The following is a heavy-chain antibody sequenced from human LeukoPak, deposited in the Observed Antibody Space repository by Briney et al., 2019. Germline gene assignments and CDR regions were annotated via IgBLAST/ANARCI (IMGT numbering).Heavy chain of an antibody. CDR3: ARHGVTMIVEGYFDY. Sequence: SETLSLTCTVSGGSISSYYWSWIRQPPGKGLEWIGCIYYSGSTNYNPSLKSRVTISVDTSKNQFSLKLSSVTAADTAVYYCARHGVTMIVEGYFDYWGQGTLVTVSS. CDR2: IYYSGST. CDR1: GGSISSYY. D-gene: IGHD3-22*01. J-gene: IGHJ4*02. V-gene: IGHV4-59*08.